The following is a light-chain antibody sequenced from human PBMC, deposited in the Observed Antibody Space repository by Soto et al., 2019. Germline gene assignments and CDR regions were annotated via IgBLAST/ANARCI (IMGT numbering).Light chain of an antibody. CDR3: QQYGSSRT. J-gene: IGKJ1*01. CDR2: DAS. V-gene: IGKV3-15*01. CDR1: ESVSSK. Sequence: IVMTQSPATLSVSPWERATLSCRASESVSSKLVWYQQKPGQAPRLLIHDASTRATGIPARFSGSGSGTEFILTISRLEPEDFAVYYCQQYGSSRTFGQGTKVDIK.